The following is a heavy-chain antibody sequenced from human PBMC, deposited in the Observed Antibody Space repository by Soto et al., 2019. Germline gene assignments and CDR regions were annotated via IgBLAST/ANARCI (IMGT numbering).Heavy chain of an antibody. CDR3: ARVSSPTSYYYYMDV. J-gene: IGHJ6*03. D-gene: IGHD6-13*01. CDR2: MNPNSGNT. Sequence: GASVKVSCKASGYTFTSCDINWVRQATGQGLEWMGWMNPNSGNTGYAQKFQGRVTMTRNTSISTAYMELSSLRSEDTAVYYCARVSSPTSYYYYMDVWGKGTTVTVSS. V-gene: IGHV1-8*01. CDR1: GYTFTSCD.